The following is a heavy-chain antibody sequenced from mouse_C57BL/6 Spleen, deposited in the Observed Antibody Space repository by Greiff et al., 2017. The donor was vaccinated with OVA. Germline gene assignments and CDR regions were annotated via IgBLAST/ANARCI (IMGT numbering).Heavy chain of an antibody. CDR1: GYTFTSYW. Sequence: VQLQQPGAELVKPGASVKLSCKASGYTFTSYWMHWVKQRPGQGLEWIGMIHPNSGSTNYNEKFKSKATLTVDKSSSTAYMQRSSLTSEDSAVYYGAREGYYGYFDYWGQGTTLTVSS. J-gene: IGHJ2*01. CDR2: IHPNSGST. D-gene: IGHD1-1*01. V-gene: IGHV1-64*01. CDR3: AREGYYGYFDY.